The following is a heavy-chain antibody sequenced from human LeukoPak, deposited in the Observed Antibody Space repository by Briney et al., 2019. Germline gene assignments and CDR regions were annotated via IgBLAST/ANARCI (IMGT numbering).Heavy chain of an antibody. CDR3: ARDPPNWNYGDYYYYMDV. Sequence: GGSLRLSCAASGFTFSSYAMHWVRQAPGKGLEWVAVISYDGSNKYYADSVKGRFTISRDNSKNTLYLQMNSLRAEDTAVYYCARDPPNWNYGDYYYYMDVWGKGTTVIVSS. CDR1: GFTFSSYA. CDR2: ISYDGSNK. J-gene: IGHJ6*03. V-gene: IGHV3-30-3*01. D-gene: IGHD1-7*01.